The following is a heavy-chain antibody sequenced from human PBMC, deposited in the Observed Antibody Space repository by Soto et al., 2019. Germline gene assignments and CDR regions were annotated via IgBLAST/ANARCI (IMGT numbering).Heavy chain of an antibody. CDR1: GFTFSSYS. CDR2: ISSSSSYI. V-gene: IGHV3-21*01. CDR3: ARGDYGDYHDYFQH. Sequence: GGSLRLSCAVSGFTFSSYSMNWVRQAPGKGLEWVSSISSSSSYIYYADSVKGRFTISRDNAKNSLYLQMNSLRAEDTAVYYCARGDYGDYHDYFQHWGQGTLVTVSS. D-gene: IGHD4-17*01. J-gene: IGHJ1*01.